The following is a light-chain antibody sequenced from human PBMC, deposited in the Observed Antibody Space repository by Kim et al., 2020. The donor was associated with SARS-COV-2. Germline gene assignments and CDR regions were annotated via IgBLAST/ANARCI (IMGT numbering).Light chain of an antibody. CDR2: DVS. Sequence: QSALTQPRSVSGSPGQSVTISCTGTSSDVGGYNYVSWYQQHPGKAPKLMIYDVSKRPSGVLDRFSGSKSGNTASLTISGLQAEDEADYYCCSYAGSYALVFGTGTKVTVL. CDR1: SSDVGGYNY. V-gene: IGLV2-11*01. J-gene: IGLJ1*01. CDR3: CSYAGSYALV.